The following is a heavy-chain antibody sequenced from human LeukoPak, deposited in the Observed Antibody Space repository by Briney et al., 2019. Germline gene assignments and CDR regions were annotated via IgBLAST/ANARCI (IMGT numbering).Heavy chain of an antibody. CDR2: IYPADSDT. CDR1: GYSFSDYW. J-gene: IGHJ4*02. V-gene: IGHV5-51*01. D-gene: IGHD1-26*01. Sequence: HGESLKISCKGSGYSFSDYWIGWVRRVPGKGLEWMGFIYPADSDTRYSPSFQGQVTISADKSITTAYLQWRSLKASDTAMYYCAVTATNSGYFDSWGQGALVTASS. CDR3: AVTATNSGYFDS.